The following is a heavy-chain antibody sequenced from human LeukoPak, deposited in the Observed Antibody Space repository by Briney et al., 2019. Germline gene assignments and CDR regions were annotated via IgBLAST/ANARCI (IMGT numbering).Heavy chain of an antibody. CDR1: GFTFSSYA. V-gene: IGHV3-23*01. J-gene: IGHJ4*02. Sequence: PGGSLRLSCAASGFTFSSYAMSWVRQAPGKGLEWVSAISGSGGSTYYADSVKGRFTISRDNSKNTLYLQMNSLRAEDTAVYYCAKSPITTTGRMWWLNNFDYWGQGTLVTVSS. D-gene: IGHD2-21*01. CDR3: AKSPITTTGRMWWLNNFDY. CDR2: ISGSGGST.